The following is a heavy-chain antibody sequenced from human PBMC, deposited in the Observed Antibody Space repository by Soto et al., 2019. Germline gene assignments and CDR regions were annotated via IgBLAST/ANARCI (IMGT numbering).Heavy chain of an antibody. D-gene: IGHD6-19*01. CDR3: AKGGRQWLVTSDFNY. Sequence: VQLVESGGGVVQPGRSLRLSCAASGFTFSDYAMHWVRQAPGKGLEWVAVVSHDGRNTHYADSVKGRFNISRESSKKKGSLEMTSLRAEDTAVYYCAKGGRQWLVTSDFNYWGQGALVTVSS. CDR2: VSHDGRNT. CDR1: GFTFSDYA. V-gene: IGHV3-30*18. J-gene: IGHJ4*02.